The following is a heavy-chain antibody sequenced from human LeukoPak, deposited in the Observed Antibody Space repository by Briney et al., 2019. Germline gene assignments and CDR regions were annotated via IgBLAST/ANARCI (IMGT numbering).Heavy chain of an antibody. CDR2: ISSSGST. D-gene: IGHD6-13*01. CDR3: AREVEAAGRGFDP. V-gene: IGHV4-4*07. Sequence: SETLSLICTVSSGSISNYYWSWIRQSAGKGLEWIGRISSSGSTNYNPSLKSRVTMSVDTSKNRFSLNLTSVTAADTAVYYCAREVEAAGRGFDPWGQGTLVTVCS. CDR1: SGSISNYY. J-gene: IGHJ5*02.